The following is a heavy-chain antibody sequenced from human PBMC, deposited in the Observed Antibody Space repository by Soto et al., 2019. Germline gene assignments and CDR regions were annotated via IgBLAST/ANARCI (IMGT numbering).Heavy chain of an antibody. CDR2: INPKSGGT. CDR3: ARGDSTDCSNGLFFLCYPYYMDV. D-gene: IGHD2-8*01. J-gene: IGHJ6*03. Sequence: ASVKVSRKSSGYSFTDYHIHWVRQAPGQGLEWLGRINPKSGGTSTAQKLQGWVTMTTDTSISTASMELTRLTSDDTAIYYCARGDSTDCSNGLFFLCYPYYMDVWGQGTIVTVSS. V-gene: IGHV1-2*04. CDR1: GYSFTDYH.